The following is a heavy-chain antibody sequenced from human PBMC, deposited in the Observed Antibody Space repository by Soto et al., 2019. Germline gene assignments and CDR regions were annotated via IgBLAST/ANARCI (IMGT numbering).Heavy chain of an antibody. CDR1: GFTFSSYW. CDR3: ARERMWLAVAGKDAFEI. Sequence: EVQLVESGGGLVQPGGSLRLSCAASGFTFSSYWMSWVRQAPGKGLEWVANIKQDGSEKYYVDSVKGRFTISRDNAKNSLYMQMNSLRAEDTAVYYWARERMWLAVAGKDAFEIWGQGTMVTVSS. V-gene: IGHV3-7*03. CDR2: IKQDGSEK. D-gene: IGHD6-19*01. J-gene: IGHJ3*02.